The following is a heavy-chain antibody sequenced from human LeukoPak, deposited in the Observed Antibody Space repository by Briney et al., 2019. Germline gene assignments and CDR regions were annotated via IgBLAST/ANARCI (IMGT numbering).Heavy chain of an antibody. V-gene: IGHV4-59*08. CDR2: IYYSGST. J-gene: IGHJ5*02. CDR3: ARLEYQLLDYWFDP. Sequence: SETLSLTCTVSGGSISSYYWSWIRQPPGKGLEWIGYIYYSGSTNYNPSLKSRVTISVDTSKNQFSLKLSSVTAADTAVYYCARLEYQLLDYWFDPWGQGTLVTVSS. CDR1: GGSISSYY. D-gene: IGHD2-2*01.